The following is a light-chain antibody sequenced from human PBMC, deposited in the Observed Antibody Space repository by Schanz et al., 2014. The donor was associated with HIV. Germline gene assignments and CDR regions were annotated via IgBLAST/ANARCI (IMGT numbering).Light chain of an antibody. Sequence: DIQMTQSPSSLSASVGDRVTITCRASQAIVNYVAWYQQKPGKVPKLLIYAASTLQSGVSSRFSGGGSGTDFTLTISSLQPEDVATYYCQNYNSAPSFGQGTKVEIK. CDR1: QAIVNY. CDR2: AAS. J-gene: IGKJ1*01. CDR3: QNYNSAPS. V-gene: IGKV1-27*01.